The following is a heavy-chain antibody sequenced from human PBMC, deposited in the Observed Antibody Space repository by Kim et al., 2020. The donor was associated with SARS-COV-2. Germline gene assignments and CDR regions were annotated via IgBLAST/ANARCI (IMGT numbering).Heavy chain of an antibody. D-gene: IGHD1-26*01. Sequence: SETLSLTCTVSGGSISSGSYYWSWIRQPAGKGLEWIGRIYTSGSTNYNPSLKSRVTISVDTSKNQFSLKLSSVTAADTAVYYCASGSHYFDYWGQGTLVTVSS. CDR2: IYTSGST. V-gene: IGHV4-61*02. CDR1: GGSISSGSYY. J-gene: IGHJ4*02. CDR3: ASGSHYFDY.